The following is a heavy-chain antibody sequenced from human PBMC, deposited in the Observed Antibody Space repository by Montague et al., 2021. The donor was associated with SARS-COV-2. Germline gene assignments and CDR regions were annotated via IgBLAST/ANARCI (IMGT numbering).Heavy chain of an antibody. V-gene: IGHV2-70*01. CDR2: IYWDDDK. D-gene: IGHD4-23*01. J-gene: IGHJ4*02. CDR1: GSSLSTSGMC. CDR3: ARTYYGGRPFDY. Sequence: PALVKPTQTLTLTCTFSGSSLSTSGMCVSWIRQPPGKALEWLALIYWDDDKYYSTSLKTRLTISKDTSKNQVVLTMTNMDPVDTATYYCARTYYGGRPFDYWGQGTLVTVSS.